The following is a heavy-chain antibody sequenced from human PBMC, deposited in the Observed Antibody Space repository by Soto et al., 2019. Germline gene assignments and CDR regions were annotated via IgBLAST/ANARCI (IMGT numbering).Heavy chain of an antibody. J-gene: IGHJ4*02. CDR2: IYYSGST. CDR1: GGSVSSGSYY. CDR3: ARSGITIFGVVIPAIDY. V-gene: IGHV4-61*01. D-gene: IGHD3-3*01. Sequence: PSETLSLTCTVSGGSVSSGSYYWSWIRQPPGKGLEWIGYIYYSGSTNYNPSLKSRVTISVDTSKNQFSLKLSSVTAADTAVYYCARSGITIFGVVIPAIDYWGQGTLVTVSS.